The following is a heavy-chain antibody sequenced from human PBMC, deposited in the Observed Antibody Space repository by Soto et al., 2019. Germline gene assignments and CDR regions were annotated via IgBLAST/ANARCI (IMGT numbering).Heavy chain of an antibody. CDR2: INGHGDST. D-gene: IGHD2-2*01. CDR3: AKDMRYQRRHGLDV. V-gene: IGHV3-23*01. Sequence: EVQLLESGGGLVQPGGSLRLSCVASGHIFNSYAITWVRQAPGTGLEWVSSINGHGDSTYYTDSVKGRFTISRDNSKDTLYLQMNSLSAEATAVSYGAKDMRYQRRHGLDVWGQGTTVTVSS. CDR1: GHIFNSYA. J-gene: IGHJ6*02.